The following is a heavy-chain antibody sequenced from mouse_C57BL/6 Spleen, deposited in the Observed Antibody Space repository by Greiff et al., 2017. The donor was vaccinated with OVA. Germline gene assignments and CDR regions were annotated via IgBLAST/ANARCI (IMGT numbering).Heavy chain of an antibody. Sequence: VQLQQSGAELVRPGASVKLSCTASGFNIKDDYMHWVKQRPEQGLEWIGWIDPENGDTEYASKFQGKATITADTSSNTAYLQLSSLTSEDTAVYYCTTHDYDGDYWGQGTTLTVSS. V-gene: IGHV14-4*01. D-gene: IGHD2-4*01. CDR3: TTHDYDGDY. CDR2: IDPENGDT. J-gene: IGHJ2*01. CDR1: GFNIKDDY.